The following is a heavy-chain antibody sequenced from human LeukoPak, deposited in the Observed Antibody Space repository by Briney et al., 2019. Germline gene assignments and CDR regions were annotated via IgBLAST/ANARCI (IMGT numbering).Heavy chain of an antibody. CDR2: IKQDESEK. D-gene: IGHD3-22*01. CDR3: ARTYDYYDSSGYYPHAFDI. V-gene: IGHV3-7*03. J-gene: IGHJ3*02. Sequence: GGSLRLSCTASGFTFSSYWMSWVRQAPGKGLEWVANIKQDESEKFYVDSVKGRFTISRDNAKNSLYLQMNSLRAEDTALYYCARTYDYYDSSGYYPHAFDIWGQGTMVTVSS. CDR1: GFTFSSYW.